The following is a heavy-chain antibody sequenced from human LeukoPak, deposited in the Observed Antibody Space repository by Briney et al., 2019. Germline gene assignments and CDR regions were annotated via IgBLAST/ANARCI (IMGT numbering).Heavy chain of an antibody. CDR1: GYTLTELS. D-gene: IGHD3-10*01. Sequence: ASVKVSCKVSGYTLTELSMHWVRQAPGKGLEWMGGFDPADDETIYEQNLQGRVTMTEDTSTDTAYMELSSLRSEDTAVYYCATDHALLWFGETIHRGWFDPWGQGTLVTVSS. CDR3: ATDHALLWFGETIHRGWFDP. CDR2: FDPADDET. J-gene: IGHJ5*02. V-gene: IGHV1-24*01.